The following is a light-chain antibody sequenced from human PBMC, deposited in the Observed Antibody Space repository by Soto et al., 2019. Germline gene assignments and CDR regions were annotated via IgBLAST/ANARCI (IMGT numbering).Light chain of an antibody. CDR2: DTS. CDR1: QGIGDT. J-gene: IGKJ4*01. V-gene: IGKV3-15*01. Sequence: EVVMRQSPTTLSVSPGVGATLSCRASQGIGDTLAWYQHKPGQTPRLLIYDTSTRATGVPTRFSGSRSGAEFTLTINSLQSEDFAVYYCQPYNNWPLTFGGGTKVDIK. CDR3: QPYNNWPLT.